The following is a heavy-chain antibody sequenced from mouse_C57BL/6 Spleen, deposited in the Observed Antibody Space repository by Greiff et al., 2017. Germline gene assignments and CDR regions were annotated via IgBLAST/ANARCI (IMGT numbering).Heavy chain of an antibody. CDR1: GYAFRSYW. V-gene: IGHV1-80*01. D-gene: IGHD2-1*01. J-gene: IGHJ2*01. Sequence: QVQLQQSGAELVKPGASVKISCKASGYAFRSYWMNWVKQRPGKGLEWIGQIYPGDGDTNYNGKFKGKATLTADKSSSTAYMQLSSLTSEDSAVYFCARRRGNLLCDYWGQGTTLTVSS. CDR3: ARRRGNLLCDY. CDR2: IYPGDGDT.